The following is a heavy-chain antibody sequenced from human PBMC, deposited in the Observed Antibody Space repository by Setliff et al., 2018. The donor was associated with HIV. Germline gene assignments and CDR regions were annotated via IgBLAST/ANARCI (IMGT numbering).Heavy chain of an antibody. J-gene: IGHJ4*02. CDR3: ARVYCSTTSCYNEYYFDY. CDR2: INPSGGAA. CDR1: GYTFTDYY. D-gene: IGHD2-2*01. V-gene: IGHV1-46*04. Sequence: RASVKVSCKASGYTFTDYYLHWVRQAPGQGLEWLGVINPSGGAADYAQKLRGRVALTGDTSTSTVYLQLSGLRSEDTAIYYCARVYCSTTSCYNEYYFDYWGQGTLVTV.